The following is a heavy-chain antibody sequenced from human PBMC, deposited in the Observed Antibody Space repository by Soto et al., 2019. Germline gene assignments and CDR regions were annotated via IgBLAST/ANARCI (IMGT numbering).Heavy chain of an antibody. CDR2: ISSSSSYI. CDR1: GFTFSSYS. V-gene: IGHV3-21*01. Sequence: AGGSLRLSCAASGFTFSSYSMNWVRQAPGKGLEWVSSISSSSSYIYYADSVKGRFTISRDNAKNSLYLQMNSLRAEDTAVYYCAREAHPYYDFWSGSPYGMDVWGQGTTVTVSS. CDR3: AREAHPYYDFWSGSPYGMDV. J-gene: IGHJ6*02. D-gene: IGHD3-3*01.